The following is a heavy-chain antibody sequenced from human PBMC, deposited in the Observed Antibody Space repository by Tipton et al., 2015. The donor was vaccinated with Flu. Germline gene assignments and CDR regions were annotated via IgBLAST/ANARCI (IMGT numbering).Heavy chain of an antibody. V-gene: IGHV4-38-2*02. D-gene: IGHD3-10*01. Sequence: TLSLTCTVSGYSISSGYYWGWIRQPPGKGLEWIGSIFHGGSTCYNPSLKSRVTISVDTSKNQFSLKLSSVTAADTAVYYCATYCYGSGTQSAFDYWGQGTLVTVSS. CDR1: GYSISSGYY. CDR3: ATYCYGSGTQSAFDY. J-gene: IGHJ4*02. CDR2: IFHGGST.